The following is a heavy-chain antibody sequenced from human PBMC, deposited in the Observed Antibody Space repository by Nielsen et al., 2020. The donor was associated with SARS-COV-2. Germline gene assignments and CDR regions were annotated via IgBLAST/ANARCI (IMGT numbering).Heavy chain of an antibody. CDR2: IYYSGST. D-gene: IGHD3-10*01. CDR3: ARHSSDRGSGSYLGSGNNWFDP. V-gene: IGHV4-59*08. J-gene: IGHJ5*02. Sequence: WIRQPPGKGLEWIGYIYYSGSTNYNPSLKSRVTISVDTSKNQFSLQLSSVTAADTAVYYCARHSSDRGSGSYLGSGNNWFDPWGQGTLVTVSS.